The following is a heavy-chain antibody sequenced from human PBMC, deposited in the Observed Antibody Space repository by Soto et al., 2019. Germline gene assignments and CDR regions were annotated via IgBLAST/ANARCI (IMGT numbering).Heavy chain of an antibody. V-gene: IGHV4-30-4*02. Sequence: SETLSHTCTGSGDSISRPYYYWTWLRQPPGKGLEWVGYIYYTGNNFYNPALKSRVAMSVDPSTNQFSLKLGSVTAADTAVYYCASDLGNYGEYLFDYWGQRSPVTVSS. CDR1: GDSISRPYYY. J-gene: IGHJ4*02. CDR3: ASDLGNYGEYLFDY. CDR2: IYYTGNN. D-gene: IGHD4-17*01.